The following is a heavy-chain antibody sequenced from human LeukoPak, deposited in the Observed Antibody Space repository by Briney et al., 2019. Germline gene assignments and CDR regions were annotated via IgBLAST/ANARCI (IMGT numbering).Heavy chain of an antibody. CDR3: ARGSSGWYLMSSF. J-gene: IGHJ4*02. D-gene: IGHD6-19*01. V-gene: IGHV1-2*02. Sequence: ASVKVSCKASGYTFTGHYMHWVRQAPGQGLEWMGWINPNSGGTNYAQKFQGRVTMTRDTSISTAYMELSRLRSDDTAVYYCARGSSGWYLMSSFWGQGTLVTVSS. CDR2: INPNSGGT. CDR1: GYTFTGHY.